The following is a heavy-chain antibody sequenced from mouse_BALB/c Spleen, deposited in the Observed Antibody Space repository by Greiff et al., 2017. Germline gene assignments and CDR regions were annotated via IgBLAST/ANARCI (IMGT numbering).Heavy chain of an antibody. CDR3: TRSRYYGSSDGPY. CDR2: IYPGNSDT. CDR1: GYTFTSYW. V-gene: IGHV1-5*01. Sequence: VQLQQSGTVLARPGASVKMSCKASGYTFTSYWMHWVKQRPGQGLEWIGAIYPGNSDTSYNQKFKGKAKLTAVTSTSTAYIELSSLTNEDSAVYYCTRSRYYGSSDGPYWGQGTLVTVSA. D-gene: IGHD1-1*01. J-gene: IGHJ3*01.